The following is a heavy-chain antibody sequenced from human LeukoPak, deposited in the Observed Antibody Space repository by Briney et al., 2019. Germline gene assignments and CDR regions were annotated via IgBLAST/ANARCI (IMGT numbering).Heavy chain of an antibody. CDR2: IYYTGST. CDR1: GGSISSGGYF. Sequence: SETLSLTCTVSGGSISSGGYFWSWIRQHPGKGLEWIGYIYYTGSTYYNPSLKSRITISVDTSKNQFSLKLSSVTAADTAVYYCARGLDYYVSGSPPTGFDPWGHGILVTVSS. J-gene: IGHJ5*02. V-gene: IGHV4-31*03. D-gene: IGHD3-10*01. CDR3: ARGLDYYVSGSPPTGFDP.